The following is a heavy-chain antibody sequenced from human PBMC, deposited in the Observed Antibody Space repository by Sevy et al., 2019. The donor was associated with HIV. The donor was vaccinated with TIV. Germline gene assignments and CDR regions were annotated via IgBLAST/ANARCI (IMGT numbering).Heavy chain of an antibody. CDR1: GYTFASYG. Sequence: ASVKVSCKASGYTFASYGVSWVRQAPGQGLEWMGWISPYTGNTNYAQRFQARVTMTTDTSTSTAYLELRNLRSDDTAVYYCARDTPQGVLILPPAMRGGIDFWGQGTLVTVSS. CDR3: ARDTPQGVLILPPAMRGGIDF. V-gene: IGHV1-18*01. D-gene: IGHD2-2*01. J-gene: IGHJ4*02. CDR2: ISPYTGNT.